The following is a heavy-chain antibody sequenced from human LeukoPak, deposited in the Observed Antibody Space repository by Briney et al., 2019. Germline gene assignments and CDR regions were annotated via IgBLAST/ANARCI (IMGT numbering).Heavy chain of an antibody. CDR2: IYYSGST. CDR3: ARRELRFLEWLGKEYYYMDV. CDR1: GGSISSSSYY. D-gene: IGHD3-3*01. J-gene: IGHJ6*03. Sequence: SETLSLTCTVSGGSISSSSYYWGWIRQPPGKWLEWIGSIYYSGSTYYNPSLKSRVTISVDTSKNQFSLKLSSVTAADTAVYYCARRELRFLEWLGKEYYYMDVWGKGTTVTVSS. V-gene: IGHV4-39*01.